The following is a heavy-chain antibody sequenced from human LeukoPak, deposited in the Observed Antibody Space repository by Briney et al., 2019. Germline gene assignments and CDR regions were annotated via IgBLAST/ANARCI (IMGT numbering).Heavy chain of an antibody. J-gene: IGHJ4*02. CDR3: AKGLVVPAAMQYYFDY. CDR2: ISGSGGTT. CDR1: GITFSDYA. V-gene: IGHV3-23*01. Sequence: PGGSLRLSCAASGITFSDYAMTWVRQAPGRGLEWVSGISGSGGTTYYADSVKGRFTISRDNSKNTLYLQMRSLRAEDTAVYYCAKGLVVPAAMQYYFDYWGQGTLVTVSS. D-gene: IGHD2-2*01.